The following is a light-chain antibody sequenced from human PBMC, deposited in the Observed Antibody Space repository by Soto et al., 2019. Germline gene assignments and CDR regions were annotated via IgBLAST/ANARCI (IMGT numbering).Light chain of an antibody. V-gene: IGKV2-30*01. CDR1: QILVFTDGNTY. CDR2: KVS. J-gene: IGKJ4*01. Sequence: VMTQYPISLPVTLGQPASISCTSSQILVFTDGNTYLNWFQQRPGQPPRRLIYKVSHRDSGVPDRFSGSGSGTDFTLKISRVEADDVGIYYCMQGIQSPLTFGGGTKVDI. CDR3: MQGIQSPLT.